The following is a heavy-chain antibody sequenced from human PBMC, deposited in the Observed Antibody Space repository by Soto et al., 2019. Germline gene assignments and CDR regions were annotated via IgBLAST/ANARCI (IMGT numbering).Heavy chain of an antibody. CDR3: ARATAPSAV. J-gene: IGHJ6*02. CDR2: INAGNGNT. Sequence: WVGQVKGQRLEWMGWINAGNGNTKYSQKFQGRVTITRDTSASTAYMELSSLRSEDTAVYYSARATAPSAVWGQRTTVPVS. V-gene: IGHV1-3*01.